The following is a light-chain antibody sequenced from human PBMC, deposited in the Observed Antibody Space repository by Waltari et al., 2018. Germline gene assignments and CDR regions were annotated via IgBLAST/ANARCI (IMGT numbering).Light chain of an antibody. J-gene: IGKJ3*01. CDR2: KAS. Sequence: DIQMTQSPSTLSASVGDRVTITCRASRSIGTWLAWYQQKSAKAPIHLIYKASTLESGVPSRFRGSGSGTECTLTISSLQPDDFATYYCQQYNSFVTFGPGTKVDV. CDR1: RSIGTW. V-gene: IGKV1-5*03. CDR3: QQYNSFVT.